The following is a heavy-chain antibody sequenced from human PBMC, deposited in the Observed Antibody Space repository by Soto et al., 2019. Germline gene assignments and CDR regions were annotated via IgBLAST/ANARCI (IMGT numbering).Heavy chain of an antibody. D-gene: IGHD3-10*01. J-gene: IGHJ4*02. CDR1: GFTFNNSA. CDR2: ISGGGDTT. CDR3: AKGRGGSGSLTPRVDF. V-gene: IGHV3-23*01. Sequence: EVQLLDSGGGLVQPGGSLRLSCAASGFTFNNSAMTWVRQAPGKGLEWVSAISGGGDTTSYADSVKGRFTVSRDGSKNTLYLQRSSLRAEDTDLYYCAKGRGGSGSLTPRVDFWGQGTLVTVSS.